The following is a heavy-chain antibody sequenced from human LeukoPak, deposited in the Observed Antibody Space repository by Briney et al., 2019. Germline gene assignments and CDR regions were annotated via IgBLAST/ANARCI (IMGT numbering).Heavy chain of an antibody. Sequence: ASVKVSCKASGYTFTGYYMHWVRQAPGQGLEWMGWINPNSGGTNYAQKFRGRVTMTRDTSISTAYMELSRLRSDDTAVYYCAREYCSSTSCYLYNWFDPWGQGTLVTVSS. CDR3: AREYCSSTSCYLYNWFDP. CDR2: INPNSGGT. D-gene: IGHD2-2*01. CDR1: GYTFTGYY. J-gene: IGHJ5*02. V-gene: IGHV1-2*02.